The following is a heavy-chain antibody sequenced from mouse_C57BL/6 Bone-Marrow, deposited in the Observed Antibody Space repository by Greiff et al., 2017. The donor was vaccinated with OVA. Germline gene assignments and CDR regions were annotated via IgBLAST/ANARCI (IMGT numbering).Heavy chain of an antibody. CDR3: ARPRYYAMDY. Sequence: EVMLVESGGGLVKPGGSLKLSCAASGFTFSDYGMHWVRQAPEKGLEWVAYISSGSSTIYYADTVKGRFTISRDNAKNTLFLQMTSLRSEDTAMYYCARPRYYAMDYWGQGTSFTVSS. V-gene: IGHV5-17*01. CDR2: ISSGSSTI. CDR1: GFTFSDYG. J-gene: IGHJ4*01.